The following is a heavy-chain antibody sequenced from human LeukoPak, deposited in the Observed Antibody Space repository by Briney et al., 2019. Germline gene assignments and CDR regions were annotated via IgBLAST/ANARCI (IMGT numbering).Heavy chain of an antibody. CDR1: GFTVSSNY. CDR2: IYSGGST. Sequence: GGSLRLSCAASGFTVSSNYMSWVRQAPGKGLEWVSVIYSGGSTYYADSVKGRFTISRDNSKNTLYLQMNSLRAEDTAVYYCARERSDIVATVHFDYWGQGTLVTVSS. D-gene: IGHD5-12*01. V-gene: IGHV3-66*01. J-gene: IGHJ4*02. CDR3: ARERSDIVATVHFDY.